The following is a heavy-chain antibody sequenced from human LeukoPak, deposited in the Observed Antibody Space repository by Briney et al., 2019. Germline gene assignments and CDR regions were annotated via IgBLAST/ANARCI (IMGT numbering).Heavy chain of an antibody. V-gene: IGHV3-48*01. D-gene: IGHD1-26*01. Sequence: PGGSLRLSCATSGFTFNSYSMNWVRQAPGKGLEWVSYISSSSSTIYYADSVKGRFTISRDNSKNTLYLQMNSLRAEDTAVYYCAKADRKDSGSYQPYFDYWGQGTLVTVSS. CDR1: GFTFNSYS. CDR3: AKADRKDSGSYQPYFDY. CDR2: ISSSSSTI. J-gene: IGHJ4*02.